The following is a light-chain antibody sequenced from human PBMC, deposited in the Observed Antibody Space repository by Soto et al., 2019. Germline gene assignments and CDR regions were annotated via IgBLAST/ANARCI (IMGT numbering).Light chain of an antibody. Sequence: DIQMTQSLASLSASVGDRVTITCRASQSISSYLNWYQQKPGKAPKLLIYAASSLQSGLPSRFSGSGSGTDFTLTISSLQPEDFATYYCQQSYSTLWTFGQGTKV. CDR1: QSISSY. CDR3: QQSYSTLWT. CDR2: AAS. J-gene: IGKJ1*01. V-gene: IGKV1-39*01.